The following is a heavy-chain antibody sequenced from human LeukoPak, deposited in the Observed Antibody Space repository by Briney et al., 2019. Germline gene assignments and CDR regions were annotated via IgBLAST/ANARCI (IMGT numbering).Heavy chain of an antibody. J-gene: IGHJ4*02. CDR3: ARSPLCSSTSCSSDPYHFDY. CDR1: GGSISSYY. CDR2: ISYSAIT. V-gene: IGHV4-59*01. Sequence: SETLSLTCTVSGGSISSYYWSWIRQPPGKGLEWIGYISYSAITNYNPALKSRVTISIDTSKNQFSLKLSSVTAADTAVYYCARSPLCSSTSCSSDPYHFDYWGQGTLVTVSS. D-gene: IGHD2-2*01.